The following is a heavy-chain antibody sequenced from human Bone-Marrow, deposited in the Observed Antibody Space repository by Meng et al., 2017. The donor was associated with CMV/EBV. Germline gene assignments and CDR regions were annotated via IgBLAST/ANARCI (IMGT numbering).Heavy chain of an antibody. CDR1: GYSFTSYW. V-gene: IGHV5-51*01. Sequence: GESLKIPCKGSGYSFTSYWIGWVRQMPGKGLEWVGIIYPGDSDTRYSPSFQGQVTISADKSISTAYLQWSSLKASDTAMYYCARVATWYCSSTSCSYFDYWGQGTLVTVSS. D-gene: IGHD2-2*01. CDR3: ARVATWYCSSTSCSYFDY. CDR2: IYPGDSDT. J-gene: IGHJ4*02.